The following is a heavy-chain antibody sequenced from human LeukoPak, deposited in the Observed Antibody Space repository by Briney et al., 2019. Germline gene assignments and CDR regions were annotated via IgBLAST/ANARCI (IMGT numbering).Heavy chain of an antibody. Sequence: GSVTVSCKASGYTFTSYAITWVRQARPQGREWMGWISAYNGNTNYAQQLQCRVTMTTDTSTSEAYMELRSLRSDDTAVYYCARAGYDILTGYYNRAFDIWGEGKMVTVSS. J-gene: IGHJ3*02. CDR3: ARAGYDILTGYYNRAFDI. D-gene: IGHD3-9*01. V-gene: IGHV1-18*04. CDR2: ISAYNGNT. CDR1: GYTFTSYA.